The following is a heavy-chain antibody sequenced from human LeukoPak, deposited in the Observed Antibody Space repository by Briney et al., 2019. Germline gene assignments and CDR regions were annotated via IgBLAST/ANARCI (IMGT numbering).Heavy chain of an antibody. V-gene: IGHV4-39*01. Sequence: SETLSLTCTVSGDSINSGTYYWGRIRQPPGKGLEWIGSIYHSGSTYYNPSLKSRVTISIDTSKNQFSLKLTSVTAADTAVYYCASQTRGGDYWGQGTLVTVSS. J-gene: IGHJ4*02. CDR2: IYHSGST. D-gene: IGHD3-16*01. CDR3: ASQTRGGDY. CDR1: GDSINSGTYY.